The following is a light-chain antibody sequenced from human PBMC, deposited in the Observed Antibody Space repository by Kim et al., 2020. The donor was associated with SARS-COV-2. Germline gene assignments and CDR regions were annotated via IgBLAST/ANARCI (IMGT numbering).Light chain of an antibody. CDR1: QSVLYSSNNKNY. CDR3: QQYYSTPYT. Sequence: DIVMTQSTDSLAVSLGERATINCKSSQSVLYSSNNKNYLAWYQQKPGQHPKLLIYWASTRESGVPDRFSGSGSGTDFTLTISSLQAEDVAVYYCQQYYSTPYTFGQGTKLEI. J-gene: IGKJ2*01. V-gene: IGKV4-1*01. CDR2: WAS.